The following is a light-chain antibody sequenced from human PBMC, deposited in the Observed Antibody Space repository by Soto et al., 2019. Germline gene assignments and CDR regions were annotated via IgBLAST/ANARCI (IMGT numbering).Light chain of an antibody. CDR2: AAS. CDR1: QDIAGY. J-gene: IGKJ5*01. V-gene: IGKV1D-12*01. CDR3: QQAYSFPIT. Sequence: IHVTQSPSSVSASVGYRVTITCRASQDIAGYLAWYQHKKGRAPELLIHAASSLQSGVPSRFSGSGYGTDFNLTINSLQTEDFATYYCQQAYSFPITFGQGTRLEIK.